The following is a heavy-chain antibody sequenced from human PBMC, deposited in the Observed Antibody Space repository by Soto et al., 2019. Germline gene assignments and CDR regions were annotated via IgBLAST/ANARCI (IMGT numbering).Heavy chain of an antibody. D-gene: IGHD6-13*01. V-gene: IGHV3-23*01. Sequence: LRLSCAASGFTFSSYAMSWVRQAPGKGLEWVSAISGSGGSTYYADSVKGRFTISRDNSKNTLYLQMNSLRAEDTAVYYCAKETGIAAAGTESYYYYGMDVWGQGTTVTVSS. CDR1: GFTFSSYA. CDR2: ISGSGGST. CDR3: AKETGIAAAGTESYYYYGMDV. J-gene: IGHJ6*02.